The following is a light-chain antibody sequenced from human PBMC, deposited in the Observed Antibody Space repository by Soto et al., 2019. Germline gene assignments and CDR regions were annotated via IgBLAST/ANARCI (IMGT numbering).Light chain of an antibody. CDR2: DTD. CDR1: TGAVTSGHY. CDR3: LVSYDGVRV. J-gene: IGLJ3*02. V-gene: IGLV7-46*01. Sequence: QAVVTQESSLTVSPGGTVTLTCGSSTGAVTSGHYPYWFQQKPGQAPRTLIYDTDNKHSWTPARFSGSLLGGKAALTLSGAQPEDEAEYYSLVSYDGVRVFGGGTKLTVL.